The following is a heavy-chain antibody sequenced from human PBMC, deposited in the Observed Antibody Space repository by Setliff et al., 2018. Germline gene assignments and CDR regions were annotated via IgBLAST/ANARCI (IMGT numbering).Heavy chain of an antibody. Sequence: GASVKVFCKASGGTFSSYAISWVRQAPGQGLEWMGRIIPKFGASIYAKKFQGRVTMTEDTSTDTAYMELSSLRSDDTAVYYCARGYSSSWQFRMGFDPWGQGTLVTVSS. CDR1: GGTFSSYA. D-gene: IGHD6-13*01. CDR2: IIPKFGAS. J-gene: IGHJ5*02. V-gene: IGHV1-69*06. CDR3: ARGYSSSWQFRMGFDP.